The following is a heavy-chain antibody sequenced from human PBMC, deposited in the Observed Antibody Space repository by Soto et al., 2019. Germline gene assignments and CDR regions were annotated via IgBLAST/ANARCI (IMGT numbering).Heavy chain of an antibody. D-gene: IGHD1-26*01. CDR3: ARDAGGSYGNDAFDI. Sequence: SETLSLTCTVSGGSISSGDYYWSWIRQPPGKGLEWIGYIYHSGSTYYNPSLKSRVTISVDRSKNQFSLKLSSVTAADTAVYYCARDAGGSYGNDAFDIWGQGTMVTVSS. CDR1: GGSISSGDYY. J-gene: IGHJ3*02. V-gene: IGHV4-30-2*01. CDR2: IYHSGST.